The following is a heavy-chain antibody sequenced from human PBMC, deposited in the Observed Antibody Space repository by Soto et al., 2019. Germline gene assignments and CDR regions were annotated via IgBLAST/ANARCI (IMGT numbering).Heavy chain of an antibody. V-gene: IGHV3-7*01. J-gene: IGHJ5*02. CDR1: GFTFSSYW. Sequence: PGGSLRLSCAASGFTFSSYWMSWVRQAPGKGLEWVANIKPDGSEKYYVDSANGRFTISRDNAKNSLYLQMNSLRAEDTAVYYCAGDLWLPGTTESYFDPWGQGTLVTVSS. CDR3: AGDLWLPGTTESYFDP. CDR2: IKPDGSEK. D-gene: IGHD1-1*01.